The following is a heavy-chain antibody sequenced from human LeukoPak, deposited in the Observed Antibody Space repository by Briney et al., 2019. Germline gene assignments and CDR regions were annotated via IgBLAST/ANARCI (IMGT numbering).Heavy chain of an antibody. J-gene: IGHJ4*02. CDR1: GFTFSSYS. D-gene: IGHD3-3*01. Sequence: GGSLRLSCAASGFTFSSYSMNWVRQAPGKGLEWVSYISSSSSTIYYADSVKGRFTISRDNAKNSLYLQMNSLRAEDTAVYYCASWAYDFWTFSFSPFDYWGQGTLVTVSS. CDR3: ASWAYDFWTFSFSPFDY. CDR2: ISSSSSTI. V-gene: IGHV3-48*04.